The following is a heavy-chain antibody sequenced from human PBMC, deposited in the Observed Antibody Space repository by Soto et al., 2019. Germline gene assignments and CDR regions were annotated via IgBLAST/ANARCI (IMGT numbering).Heavy chain of an antibody. J-gene: IGHJ5*02. V-gene: IGHV4-31*03. CDR1: GGSISSDGYY. CDR3: ARSVFP. CDR2: IYYTVST. Sequence: QVQLQESCPGLVKPSQTLSLTCTVSGGSISSDGYYWTWIRPHPGTGLVWIGYIYYTVSTYYNPSLNSRVTISVDTSKNQFSPKLSSVTAADTAVYYCARSVFPWGQGTLVTVSS.